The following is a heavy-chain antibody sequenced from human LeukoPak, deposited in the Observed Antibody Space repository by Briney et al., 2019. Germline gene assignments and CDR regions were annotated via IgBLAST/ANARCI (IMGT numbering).Heavy chain of an antibody. V-gene: IGHV3-21*04. CDR2: ISSSSSYI. D-gene: IGHD1-26*01. CDR1: GFTFSSYS. J-gene: IGHJ4*02. CDR3: ARSSGSFLDFDY. Sequence: AGGSLRLSCAASGFTFSSYSMNWVRQAPGKGLEWVSSISSSSSYIYYADSVKGRFTISRDNAKNSLYLQMNSLRAEDTAVYYCARSSGSFLDFDYWGQGTLVTVSS.